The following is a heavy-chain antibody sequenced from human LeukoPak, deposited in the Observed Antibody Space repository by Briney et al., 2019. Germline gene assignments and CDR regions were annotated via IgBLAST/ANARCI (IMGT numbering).Heavy chain of an antibody. V-gene: IGHV4-34*01. D-gene: IGHD3-10*01. CDR1: GGSFSGYY. J-gene: IGHJ5*02. CDR3: ARKPLARGARWFDP. CDR2: INHSGST. Sequence: SETLSLTCAVYGGSFSGYYWSWIRQPPGKGLEWIGEINHSGSTNYNPSLKSRVTIPVDTSKNQFSLKLSSVTAADTAVYYCARKPLARGARWFDPWGQGTLVTVSS.